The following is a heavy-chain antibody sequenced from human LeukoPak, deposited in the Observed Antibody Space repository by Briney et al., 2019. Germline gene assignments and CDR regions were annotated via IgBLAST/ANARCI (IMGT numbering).Heavy chain of an antibody. CDR3: ARGRGYDRTGYVYYFDF. Sequence: ASVKVSCKASGYTFTSYDINWVRQAAGQGLEWMGWINPNSGDTGYAQKFQGRVTMTRDTSMSTAYMELSSLRYEDTAVYYCARGRGYDRTGYVYYFDFWGQGTLVTVSS. CDR1: GYTFTSYD. D-gene: IGHD3-22*01. V-gene: IGHV1-8*01. CDR2: INPNSGDT. J-gene: IGHJ4*02.